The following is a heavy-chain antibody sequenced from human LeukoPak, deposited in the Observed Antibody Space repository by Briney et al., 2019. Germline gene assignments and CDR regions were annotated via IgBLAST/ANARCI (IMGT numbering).Heavy chain of an antibody. CDR1: GFTFSGAW. CDR3: ATVGGYSFPTAFDI. Sequence: PGGSLRLSCTASGFTFSGAWMTWVRQAPGKGLEWVANIREDGTEKNYVDSVKGRFTISRDNAKNSLYLQMNSLRDEDTAVYYCATVGGYSFPTAFDIWGQGTMVTVSS. J-gene: IGHJ3*02. CDR2: IREDGTEK. D-gene: IGHD5-18*01. V-gene: IGHV3-7*01.